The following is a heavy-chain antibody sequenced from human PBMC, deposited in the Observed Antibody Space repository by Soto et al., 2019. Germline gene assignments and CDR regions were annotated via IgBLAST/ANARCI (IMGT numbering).Heavy chain of an antibody. Sequence: SVKVSCKASGGTFSSYTISWVRQAPGQGLEWVGGIIPIFGTADYAQKLQGRVTITADESTSTAYMELSSLRSEDTAVYYCATMKGGYQSYYYGMDVWGQGTTVTVSS. CDR3: ATMKGGYQSYYYGMDV. J-gene: IGHJ6*02. V-gene: IGHV1-69*13. CDR2: IIPIFGTA. D-gene: IGHD3-16*02. CDR1: GGTFSSYT.